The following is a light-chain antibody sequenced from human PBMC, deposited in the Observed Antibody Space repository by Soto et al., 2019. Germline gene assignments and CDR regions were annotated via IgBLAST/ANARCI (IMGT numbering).Light chain of an antibody. Sequence: EIVLTQSPATLSLSPGERATLSCRASQSVSIYLAWYQQKPGQAPRLLIYDASNRATGIPARFSGSGSGTDFTLTISSLEPEDFAVYYCQQRTNWRLTFGGGTKVETK. J-gene: IGKJ4*01. V-gene: IGKV3-11*01. CDR3: QQRTNWRLT. CDR2: DAS. CDR1: QSVSIY.